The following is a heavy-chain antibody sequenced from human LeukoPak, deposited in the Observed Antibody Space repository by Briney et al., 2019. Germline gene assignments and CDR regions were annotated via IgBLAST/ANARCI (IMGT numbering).Heavy chain of an antibody. V-gene: IGHV3-48*03. CDR3: ARGASGWLYYFDY. CDR1: GFTFSSYE. Sequence: PGGSLRLSCAASGFTFSSYEMNSVRQAPGKGLEWVSYISSSGSTIYYADSVKGRFTISRDNAKNSLYLQMNSLRAEDTAVYYCARGASGWLYYFDYWGQGTLVTVSS. D-gene: IGHD6-19*01. CDR2: ISSSGSTI. J-gene: IGHJ4*02.